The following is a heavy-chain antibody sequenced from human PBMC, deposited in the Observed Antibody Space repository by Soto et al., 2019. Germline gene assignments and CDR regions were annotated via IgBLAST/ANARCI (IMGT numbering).Heavy chain of an antibody. CDR1: GGSISSYY. Sequence: QVQLQESGPGLVKPSETLSLTCTVSGGSISSYYWSWIRQPPGKGLEWIGYISYSGSTNYNPSLKSRDTMSVDTSKNQFSLRLSSVTAADTAVYHCARHVGFGDPLDYWGQGTLVTVSS. CDR2: ISYSGST. CDR3: ARHVGFGDPLDY. V-gene: IGHV4-59*08. D-gene: IGHD3-10*01. J-gene: IGHJ4*02.